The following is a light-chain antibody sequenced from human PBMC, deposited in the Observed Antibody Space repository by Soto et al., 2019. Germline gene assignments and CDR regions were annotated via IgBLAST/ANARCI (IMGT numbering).Light chain of an antibody. J-gene: IGKJ1*01. CDR2: GAS. CDR1: QTIRSNY. Sequence: ETVLTQSPATLSLSPGERATLSCRASQTIRSNYLAWYRQTPGQAPRLLIYGASNRATGIADRFSGSGSGTDFTRIISRLEPEDFALYFCQQYGRSPWTFGQGNKLDIK. CDR3: QQYGRSPWT. V-gene: IGKV3-20*01.